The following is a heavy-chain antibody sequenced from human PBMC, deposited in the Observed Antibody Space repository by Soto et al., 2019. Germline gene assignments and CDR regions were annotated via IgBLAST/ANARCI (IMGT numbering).Heavy chain of an antibody. CDR3: VKDNVGIYCSGGSCYFDS. J-gene: IGHJ4*02. CDR2: ISWNSVFV. V-gene: IGHV3-9*01. Sequence: PGGSLRLSCSASGFSFEAFAMHWVRQVSGKGLEWVSGISWNSVFVNYADSVEGRFTTSRDNAKASIHLQMNNLRPDDTAVYYCVKDNVGIYCSGGSCYFDSWGRGTLVTVSS. CDR1: GFSFEAFA. D-gene: IGHD2-15*01.